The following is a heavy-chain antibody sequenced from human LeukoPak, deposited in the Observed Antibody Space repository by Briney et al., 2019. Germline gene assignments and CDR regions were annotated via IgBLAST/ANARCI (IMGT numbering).Heavy chain of an antibody. J-gene: IGHJ3*02. V-gene: IGHV3-7*01. D-gene: IGHD2-15*01. Sequence: PGGSLRLSGAASGLTFSRYWMTWVRQAPGKGLEWVAIIKEDGSAKSYVDSVKGRFNISRDNAKNSLYLQMNSLRVEDTAVYYCARDYDYYSGHNLDAFDIWGQGTTVTVSS. CDR2: IKEDGSAK. CDR3: ARDYDYYSGHNLDAFDI. CDR1: GLTFSRYW.